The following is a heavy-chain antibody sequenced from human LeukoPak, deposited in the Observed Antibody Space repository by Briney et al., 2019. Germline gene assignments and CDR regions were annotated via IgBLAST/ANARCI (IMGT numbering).Heavy chain of an antibody. CDR1: GFTFSSYG. V-gene: IGHV3-33*01. J-gene: IGHJ4*02. CDR3: ARDGQQLGHFDY. CDR2: IWYDGSNK. Sequence: GGSLRLSCAASGFTFSSYGMHWVRQAPGKGLEWVAVIWYDGSNKYYADSVKGRFTISRDNSKNTLYLQMNSLSAEDTAVYYCARDGQQLGHFDYWGQGTLVTVSS. D-gene: IGHD6-13*01.